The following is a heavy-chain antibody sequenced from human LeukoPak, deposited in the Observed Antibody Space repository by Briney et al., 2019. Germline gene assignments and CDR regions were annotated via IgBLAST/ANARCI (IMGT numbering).Heavy chain of an antibody. CDR3: AKDDRWLQFNY. D-gene: IGHD5-24*01. J-gene: IGHJ4*02. CDR1: GFTFSSHG. V-gene: IGHV3-23*01. CDR2: ISGGGDIT. Sequence: PGGSLRLSCAASGFTFSSHGMNWVRQAPGKGLEWVSGISGGGDITYYADSVKGRFTISRDNSENTLYLQMNSLRAEDTALYYCAKDDRWLQFNYWGQGTLVTVSS.